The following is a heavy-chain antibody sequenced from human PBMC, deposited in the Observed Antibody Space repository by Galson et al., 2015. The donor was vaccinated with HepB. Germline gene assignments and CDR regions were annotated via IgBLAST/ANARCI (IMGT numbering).Heavy chain of an antibody. V-gene: IGHV3-11*04. CDR2: ISSSGSTI. J-gene: IGHJ6*02. D-gene: IGHD2-2*02. Sequence: SLRLSCAASGFTFSDYYMSWIRQAPGKGLEWVSYISSSGSTIYYADSVKGRFTISRDNAKNSLYLQMNSLRAEDTAVYYCARDGGYCSSTSCYIGYYYYGMDVWGQGTTVTVSS. CDR1: GFTFSDYY. CDR3: ARDGGYCSSTSCYIGYYYYGMDV.